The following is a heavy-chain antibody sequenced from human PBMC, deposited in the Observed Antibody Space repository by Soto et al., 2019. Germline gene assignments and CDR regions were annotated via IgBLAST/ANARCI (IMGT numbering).Heavy chain of an antibody. CDR1: GFTFSSYW. V-gene: IGHV3-7*03. CDR2: IKQDGSEK. D-gene: IGHD6-19*01. CDR3: ARDLPIAVAGFEFDY. Sequence: PGGSLRLSCAASGFTFSSYWMSWVRQAPGKGLEWVANIKQDGSEKYHVDSVKGRFTISRDNAKNSLYLQMNSLRAEDTAVYYCARDLPIAVAGFEFDYWGQGTLVTVSS. J-gene: IGHJ4*02.